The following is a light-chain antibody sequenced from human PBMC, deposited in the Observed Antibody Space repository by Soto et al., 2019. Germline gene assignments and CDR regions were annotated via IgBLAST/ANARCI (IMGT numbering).Light chain of an antibody. CDR3: QQYGSSHT. Sequence: EFVLTQSPGALSLSPGERATLSCRASQSVSSSYLAWYQQKPGQAPRLLIYGASSRATGIPDRFSGSGSGTDFTLTISRLEPEDFAVYYCQQYGSSHTFGQGTKVDIK. V-gene: IGKV3-20*01. CDR2: GAS. J-gene: IGKJ1*01. CDR1: QSVSSSY.